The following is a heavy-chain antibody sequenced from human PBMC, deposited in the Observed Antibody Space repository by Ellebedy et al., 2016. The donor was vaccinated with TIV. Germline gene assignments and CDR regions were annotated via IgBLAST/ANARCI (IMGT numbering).Heavy chain of an antibody. J-gene: IGHJ4*02. CDR3: ARGPGIESKEQMVGAY. CDR2: INHSGST. V-gene: IGHV4-34*01. Sequence: SETLSLXCAVYGGSFSGYYWSWIRQPPGKGLEWIGEINHSGSTNYNPSLKSRVTISVDTSKNQFSLKLSSVTAADTAVYYCARGPGIESKEQMVGAYWGQGTLVTVSS. CDR1: GGSFSGYY. D-gene: IGHD2-8*01.